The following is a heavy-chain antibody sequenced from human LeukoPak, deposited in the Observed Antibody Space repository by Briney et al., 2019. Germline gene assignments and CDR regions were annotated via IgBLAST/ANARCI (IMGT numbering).Heavy chain of an antibody. D-gene: IGHD3-3*01. CDR3: ARQASGYPKHDAFDI. CDR1: GGSISSYY. J-gene: IGHJ3*02. CDR2: IYYSGST. Sequence: SETLSLTCTVSGGSISSYYWSWIRQPPGKGLEWIGYIYYSGSTYYNPSLKSRVTTSVDTAKNQFSLKLSSVTAADTAVYYCARQASGYPKHDAFDIWGQGTMVTVS. V-gene: IGHV4-59*08.